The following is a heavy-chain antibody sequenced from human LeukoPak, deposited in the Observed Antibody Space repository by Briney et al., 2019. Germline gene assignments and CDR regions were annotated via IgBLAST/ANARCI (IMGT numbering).Heavy chain of an antibody. V-gene: IGHV1-24*01. D-gene: IGHD3-10*01. J-gene: IGHJ4*02. CDR1: GYTLTELS. Sequence: ASVKVSCKVSGYTLTELSIHWVRQAPGKGREWMGSFDPEDGETIYTQKFQGRVTMTEDTSTDTAYIELNSLRSEDTAVCYCAAVAKTLWLGDLFYSFDYWGQGTLVTVSS. CDR2: FDPEDGET. CDR3: AAVAKTLWLGDLFYSFDY.